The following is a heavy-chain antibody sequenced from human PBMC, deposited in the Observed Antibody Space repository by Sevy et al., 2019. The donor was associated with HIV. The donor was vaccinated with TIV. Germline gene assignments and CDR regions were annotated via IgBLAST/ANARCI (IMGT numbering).Heavy chain of an antibody. Sequence: ASVKVSCKASGGTFSSYAISWVRQAPGQGLEWMGGIIPIFGTANYAQKFQGRVTITADESTSTAYMELSSLRSEDTAVYYCARDLVVPAARPLYCSGGSCYPKNYYYGMDVWGQGTTVTVSS. CDR2: IIPIFGTA. J-gene: IGHJ6*02. V-gene: IGHV1-69*13. D-gene: IGHD2-15*01. CDR1: GGTFSSYA. CDR3: ARDLVVPAARPLYCSGGSCYPKNYYYGMDV.